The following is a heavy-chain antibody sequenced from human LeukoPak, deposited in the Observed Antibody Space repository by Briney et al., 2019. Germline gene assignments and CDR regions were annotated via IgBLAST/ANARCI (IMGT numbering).Heavy chain of an antibody. V-gene: IGHV1-46*01. Sequence: ASVKVSCKASGYTFTSYYMHWVRQAPGQGLEWMGISNPSGGSTSYAQKFQGRATMTRDTSTSTVYMELSSLRSEDTAVYYCARDRQWEPPAFYFDFWGQGTLVSVSS. CDR3: ARDRQWEPPAFYFDF. J-gene: IGHJ4*02. D-gene: IGHD1-26*01. CDR1: GYTFTSYY. CDR2: SNPSGGST.